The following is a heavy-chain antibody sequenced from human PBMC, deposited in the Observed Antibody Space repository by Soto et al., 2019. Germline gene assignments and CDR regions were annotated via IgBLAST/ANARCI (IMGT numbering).Heavy chain of an antibody. CDR1: GGTFSSYA. D-gene: IGHD2-15*01. J-gene: IGHJ4*02. CDR3: VRVVAIPGSPDN. CDR2: IVPIVDTS. Sequence: QVQLVQSGAEVRQPASSVKVSCRTSGGTFSSYAISWVRQAPGHGLEWMGGIVPIVDTSTYAQKFQGRVTITADESTSTVYMELSSLRSDDTAVYYCVRVVAIPGSPDNWGQGTLVTVSS. V-gene: IGHV1-69*12.